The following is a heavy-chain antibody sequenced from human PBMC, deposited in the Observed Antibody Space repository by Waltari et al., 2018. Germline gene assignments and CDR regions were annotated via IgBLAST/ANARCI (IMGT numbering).Heavy chain of an antibody. CDR2: IAYEGSNK. Sequence: QVQLVESGGGVVQPGRSLRLSCAASGFTFSSYAMHWVRQAPGKGLEWVAVIAYEGSNKYYADSVKGRFTISRDNSKNTLYLQMNSLRAEDTAVYYCARDPGGYCSSTSRLCYYYYMDVWGKGTTVTISS. J-gene: IGHJ6*03. D-gene: IGHD2-2*01. CDR1: GFTFSSYA. CDR3: ARDPGGYCSSTSRLCYYYYMDV. V-gene: IGHV3-30-3*01.